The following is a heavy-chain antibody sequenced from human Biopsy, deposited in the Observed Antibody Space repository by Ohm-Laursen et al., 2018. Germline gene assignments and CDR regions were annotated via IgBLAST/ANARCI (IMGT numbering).Heavy chain of an antibody. CDR3: ARRGSGGRSFDY. Sequence: SETLSLTCTVSGGSISTFYWSWIRQPPGKGLEWIGYMYNRGSTNYSPSLKSRVTISADTSKNQFSLKLGSVTVADTAVFYCARRGSGGRSFDYWGQGSLVTVSS. V-gene: IGHV4-59*08. J-gene: IGHJ4*02. CDR1: GGSISTFY. D-gene: IGHD2-15*01. CDR2: MYNRGST.